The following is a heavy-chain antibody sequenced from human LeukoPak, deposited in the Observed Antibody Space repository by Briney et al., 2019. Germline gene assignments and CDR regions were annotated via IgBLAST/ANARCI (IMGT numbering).Heavy chain of an antibody. CDR1: GFTFSSYE. CDR3: ARDLIAVAGSFDY. CDR2: ISSSGSPI. J-gene: IGHJ4*02. Sequence: PGGSLRLSCAASGFTFSSYEMNWVRQAPGKGLELVSYISSSGSPIYYADSVKGRFTISRDNAKNSLYLQMNSLRAEDTAVYYCARDLIAVAGSFDYWGQGTLVTVSS. D-gene: IGHD6-19*01. V-gene: IGHV3-48*03.